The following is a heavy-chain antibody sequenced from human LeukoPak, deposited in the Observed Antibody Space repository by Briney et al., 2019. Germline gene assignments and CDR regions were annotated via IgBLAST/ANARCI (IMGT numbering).Heavy chain of an antibody. D-gene: IGHD3-10*01. V-gene: IGHV1-18*01. CDR3: ERDYPLLWFGDGYYYYYGMDV. CDR1: GYTFTSYG. CDR2: ISAYNGNT. Sequence: ASVKVSCKASGYTFTSYGISWVRQAPGQGLEWMGWISAYNGNTNYAQKLQGRVTMTTDTSTSTAYMELRSLRSDDTAVYYCERDYPLLWFGDGYYYYYGMDVWGQGTTVTVSS. J-gene: IGHJ6*02.